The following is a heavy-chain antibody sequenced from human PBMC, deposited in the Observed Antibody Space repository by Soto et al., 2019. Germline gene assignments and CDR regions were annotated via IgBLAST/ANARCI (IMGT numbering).Heavy chain of an antibody. D-gene: IGHD2-21*02. CDR1: GFGFSSLA. V-gene: IGHV3-23*01. J-gene: IGHJ4*02. CDR2: ISGRGVDT. CDR3: AKDQTDVTLFDY. Sequence: GGSLRLSCAASGFGFSSLAMSWVRQAPGKGLEWVSSISGRGVDTLYADSVKGRFTISRDNSRNPLYLQVNSLRAEDTAVYYCAKDQTDVTLFDYWGQGTLVTVSS.